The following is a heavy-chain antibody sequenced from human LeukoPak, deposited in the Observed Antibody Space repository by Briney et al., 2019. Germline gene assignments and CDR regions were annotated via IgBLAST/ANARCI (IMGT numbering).Heavy chain of an antibody. J-gene: IGHJ4*02. D-gene: IGHD6-13*01. CDR1: GYSFAGYW. V-gene: IGHV5-51*01. CDR2: IYPGDSDT. Sequence: GESLKISCKASGYSFAGYWIGWVRQMPGKGLEWMGIIYPGDSDTRYSLSFQGQATISADKSITTAYLQWSSLKASDTAMYYCARLRVYSSSWQPFDYWGQGTLVTVSS. CDR3: ARLRVYSSSWQPFDY.